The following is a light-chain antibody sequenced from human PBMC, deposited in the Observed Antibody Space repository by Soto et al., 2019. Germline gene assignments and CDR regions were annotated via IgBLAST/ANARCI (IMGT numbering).Light chain of an antibody. CDR1: QSVGSY. J-gene: IGKJ4*01. CDR2: HAS. V-gene: IGKV3-11*01. Sequence: EVVLTQSPATLSLSPGERATLSCRASQSVGSYLAWYQHKPGQAPRLLIYHASSRATGIPARFSGSGSVTDFTLTISSLEPEDFAFYYCQQRSNWLTFGGGTKVEIK. CDR3: QQRSNWLT.